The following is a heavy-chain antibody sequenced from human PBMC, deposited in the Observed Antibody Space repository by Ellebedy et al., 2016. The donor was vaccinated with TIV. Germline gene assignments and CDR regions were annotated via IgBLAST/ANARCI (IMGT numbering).Heavy chain of an antibody. D-gene: IGHD6-19*01. Sequence: GESLKISCVASGFPFNTYWMSWVRQAPGKGLEWVANIKQDGNEKYYMDSVKGRFTISRDNAKNSLYLQMNSLRAEDTAVYYCARDWEVVAGRRSFDYWGQGTLVTVSS. V-gene: IGHV3-7*01. CDR1: GFPFNTYW. J-gene: IGHJ4*02. CDR2: IKQDGNEK. CDR3: ARDWEVVAGRRSFDY.